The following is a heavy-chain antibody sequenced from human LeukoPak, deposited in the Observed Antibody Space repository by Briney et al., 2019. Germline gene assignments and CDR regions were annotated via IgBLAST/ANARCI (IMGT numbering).Heavy chain of an antibody. CDR2: IYHSGST. Sequence: PSETLSLTCAVSGGSISSSNWWSWVRQPPGKGLEWIGEIYHSGSTNYNPSLKSRVTISVDKSKNQFSLKLSSVTAADTAVYYCARVALGITMIVVTPLGAFDIWGQGTMVTVSS. CDR3: ARVALGITMIVVTPLGAFDI. D-gene: IGHD3-22*01. J-gene: IGHJ3*02. CDR1: GGSISSSNW. V-gene: IGHV4-4*02.